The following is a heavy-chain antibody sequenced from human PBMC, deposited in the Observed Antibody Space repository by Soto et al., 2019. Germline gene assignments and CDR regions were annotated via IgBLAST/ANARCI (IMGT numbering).Heavy chain of an antibody. CDR2: IQHTGNT. J-gene: IGHJ5*02. D-gene: IGHD3-16*01. CDR3: AKDVSSRRWFDP. V-gene: IGHV4-4*07. Sequence: SETLSLTCAVSGASIRSYHWSFLRQPAGKGLEWIGRIQHTGNTNYNPSLKSRVTMSADTSKNQISLKMTSVTAADTAVYFCAKDVSSRRWFDPWGQGVRVTVSA. CDR1: GASIRSYH.